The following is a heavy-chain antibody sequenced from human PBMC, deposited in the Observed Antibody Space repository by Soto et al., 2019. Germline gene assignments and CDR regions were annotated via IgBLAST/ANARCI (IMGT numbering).Heavy chain of an antibody. Sequence: QLQLQESGPGLVKPSETLSLTCTVSGGSISSSSYYWGWIRQPPGKGLEWIGSIYYSGSTYYNPSLKSRVSISVDTSTNQFSLKLSSVTAADTAVYYCARLRKNDFWSGYYGEAFDYWGQGTLVTVSS. V-gene: IGHV4-39*01. CDR1: GGSISSSSYY. CDR2: IYYSGST. J-gene: IGHJ4*02. CDR3: ARLRKNDFWSGYYGEAFDY. D-gene: IGHD3-3*01.